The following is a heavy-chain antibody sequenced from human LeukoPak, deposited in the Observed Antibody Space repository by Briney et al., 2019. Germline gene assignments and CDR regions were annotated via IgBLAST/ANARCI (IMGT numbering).Heavy chain of an antibody. CDR2: FTSRSRNI. Sequence: GGSLRLSCAASGFTFSSYTMSWVRQTPGKGLEWLSSFTSRSRNIYYADSVKGRFTISRDNAKNLLYLQMNSLRAEDTAVYYCARGLYKPGAAVGYWGQGTLVTVSS. CDR1: GFTFSSYT. V-gene: IGHV3-21*04. CDR3: ARGLYKPGAAVGY. D-gene: IGHD6-13*01. J-gene: IGHJ4*02.